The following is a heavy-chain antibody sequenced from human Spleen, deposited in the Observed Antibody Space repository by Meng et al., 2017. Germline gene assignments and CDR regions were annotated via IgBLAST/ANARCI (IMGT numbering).Heavy chain of an antibody. CDR1: GGSFSDYY. V-gene: IGHV4-34*01. CDR3: ARWDPSSSGWPDAFDI. D-gene: IGHD6-19*01. Sequence: GSLRLSCVVSGGSFSDYYWSWIRQPPGKGLEWIGEINHSGSTNYNPSLESRATISVDTSQNNLSLKLSSVTAADTAVYYCARWDPSSSGWPDAFDIWGQGTMDTVSS. J-gene: IGHJ3*02. CDR2: INHSGST.